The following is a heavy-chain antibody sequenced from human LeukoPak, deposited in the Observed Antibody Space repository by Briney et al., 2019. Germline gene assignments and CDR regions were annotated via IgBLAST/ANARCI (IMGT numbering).Heavy chain of an antibody. V-gene: IGHV3-48*04. CDR3: ARVAAADNGGDSFDY. CDR2: ISSSGSTI. Sequence: PGGSLRLSCAASGFTFSSYSMNWVRQAPGKGLEWVSYISSSGSTIYYADSVKGRFTISRDNAKNPLYLQMNSLRAEDTAVYYCARVAAADNGGDSFDYWGQGTLVTVSS. CDR1: GFTFSSYS. J-gene: IGHJ4*02. D-gene: IGHD6-13*01.